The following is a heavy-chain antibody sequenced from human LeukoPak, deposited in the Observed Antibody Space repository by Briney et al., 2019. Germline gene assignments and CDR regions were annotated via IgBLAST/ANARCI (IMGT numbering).Heavy chain of an antibody. J-gene: IGHJ4*02. D-gene: IGHD6-13*01. CDR2: IGTNGSD. Sequence: PGGSLRLSCAASGLTFTSYAMNWVRQAPGKGLEWLSYIGTNGSDHYADSVKGRFAISRDNAKNSLFLQMDSLRAEDTALYYCARDEHHLVQGYYFDYWGQGTLVTVFS. CDR3: ARDEHHLVQGYYFDY. V-gene: IGHV3-48*03. CDR1: GLTFTSYA.